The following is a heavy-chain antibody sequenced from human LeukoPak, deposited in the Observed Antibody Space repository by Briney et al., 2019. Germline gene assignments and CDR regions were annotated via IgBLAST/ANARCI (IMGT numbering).Heavy chain of an antibody. Sequence: PSETLSLTCTVSGGSISSSSYYWGWIRQPPGKGLEWIGSIYYSGSTYYNPSLKSRVTISVDTSKNQFSLKLSSVIAADTAVYYCARHPLIEYSSSDYWGQGTLVTVSS. D-gene: IGHD6-6*01. J-gene: IGHJ4*02. CDR2: IYYSGST. V-gene: IGHV4-39*01. CDR3: ARHPLIEYSSSDY. CDR1: GGSISSSSYY.